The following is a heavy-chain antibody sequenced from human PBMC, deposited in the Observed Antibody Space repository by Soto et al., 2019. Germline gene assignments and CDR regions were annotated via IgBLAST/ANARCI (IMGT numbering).Heavy chain of an antibody. J-gene: IGHJ3*02. Sequence: GGSLRLSCAASGFTFSSYAMSWVRQAPGKGLEWVSAITGNDGSTFYADSVKGRFTISRDNSKNTLYMQMNSLRAEDTAVYYCAKRNYYDYDAFDIWGQGTMVTVSS. CDR3: AKRNYYDYDAFDI. CDR2: ITGNDGST. V-gene: IGHV3-23*01. D-gene: IGHD3-22*01. CDR1: GFTFSSYA.